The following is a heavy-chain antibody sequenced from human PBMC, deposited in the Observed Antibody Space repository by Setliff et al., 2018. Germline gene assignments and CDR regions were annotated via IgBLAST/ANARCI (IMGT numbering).Heavy chain of an antibody. Sequence: PGGSLRLSCAASGFTFSNYYMTWIRQAPGKGLEWISYIHDSGNPTYYADSVKGRFTVSRDNAKNSLYLQMTSLRAEDTAIYYCVKLVGLEPVDWYFDLWGRGTLVTVSS. D-gene: IGHD1-1*01. CDR3: VKLVGLEPVDWYFDL. CDR1: GFTFSNYY. V-gene: IGHV3-11*01. J-gene: IGHJ2*01. CDR2: IHDSGNPT.